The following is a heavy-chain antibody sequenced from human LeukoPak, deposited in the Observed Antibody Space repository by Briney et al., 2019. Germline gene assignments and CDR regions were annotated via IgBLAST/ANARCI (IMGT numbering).Heavy chain of an antibody. D-gene: IGHD6-19*01. CDR3: AGGLYSSGWLFDY. J-gene: IGHJ4*02. CDR2: IYYSGST. CDR1: GGSISSYY. Sequence: PSETLSLTCSVSGGSISSYYWSWIPQPPGKGLEWIGYIYYSGSTNYNPSLKSRVTISVDTSKNQFSLKLSSVTAADTAVYYCAGGLYSSGWLFDYWGQRTLVTVAS. V-gene: IGHV4-59*08.